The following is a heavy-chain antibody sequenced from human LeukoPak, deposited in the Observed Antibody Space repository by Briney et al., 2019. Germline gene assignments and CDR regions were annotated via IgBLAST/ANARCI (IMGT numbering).Heavy chain of an antibody. CDR2: IYYSGST. CDR3: ARVHEGYFDY. J-gene: IGHJ4*02. CDR1: GGSISSYY. Sequence: PSETLSLTCTVSGGSISSYYWSWIRQPPGKGLEWIGYIYYSGSTNYNPSLKSRVTISVDTSKNQFSLKLSSLTAADTAVYYCARVHEGYFDYWGQGTLVTVSS. V-gene: IGHV4-59*12.